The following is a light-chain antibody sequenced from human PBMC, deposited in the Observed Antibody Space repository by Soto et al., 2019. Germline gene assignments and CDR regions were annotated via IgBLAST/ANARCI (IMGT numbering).Light chain of an antibody. J-gene: IGKJ3*01. V-gene: IGKV3-15*01. Sequence: EMVMTQSPATLSVSPGERVTLSCRARESVHRNLAWYQQKPGQGPSLLIYYASTRATGVPDRFTGSGSGTEFPLTISSLQSEDFGVYHCQHYSNWPPTFGPGTKVEIK. CDR3: QHYSNWPPT. CDR2: YAS. CDR1: ESVHRN.